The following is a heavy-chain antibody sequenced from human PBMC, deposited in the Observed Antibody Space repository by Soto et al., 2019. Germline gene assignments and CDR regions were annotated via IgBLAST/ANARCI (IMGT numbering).Heavy chain of an antibody. CDR1: GFNFNYHG. CDR2: LWAGGNYA. V-gene: IGHV3-33*01. D-gene: IGHD6-13*01. CDR3: TRDAQQLANYGMDV. J-gene: IGHJ6*02. Sequence: QVRLVESGGNVVQPGRSLRLSCATSGFNFNYHGMHWVRQAPGKGLEWVAHLWAGGNYAYYAYSVKGRFTISSDQSTNTLYLQMNSLGAGDTAVYYCTRDAQQLANYGMDVWGQGTTVTVSS.